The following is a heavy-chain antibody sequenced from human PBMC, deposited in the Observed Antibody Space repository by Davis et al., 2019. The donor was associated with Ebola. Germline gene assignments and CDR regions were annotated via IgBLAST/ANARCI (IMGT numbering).Heavy chain of an antibody. Sequence: PSETLSLTCAVYGGSFSGYYWSWIRQPPGKGLEWIGEINHSGSTNYNPSLKSRVTISVDTSKNQFSLKLSSVTAADTAVYYCASHWGVVTMPDYWGQGTLVTVSS. J-gene: IGHJ4*02. V-gene: IGHV4-34*01. CDR2: INHSGST. CDR3: ASHWGVVTMPDY. D-gene: IGHD3-3*01. CDR1: GGSFSGYY.